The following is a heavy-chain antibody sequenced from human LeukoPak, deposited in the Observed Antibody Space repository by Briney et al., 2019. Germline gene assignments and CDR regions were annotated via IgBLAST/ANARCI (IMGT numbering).Heavy chain of an antibody. Sequence: ASVRVSCKASGYTFTGYYMHWVRQAPGQGLEWMGRINPNGGGTNYAQRFQGRVTMTRDTSISTAYMELSRLRSDDTAVYYCAGDHYGYSSGSGFDCWGQGILVTVSS. V-gene: IGHV1-2*06. CDR3: AGDHYGYSSGSGFDC. J-gene: IGHJ4*02. D-gene: IGHD3-10*01. CDR1: GYTFTGYY. CDR2: INPNGGGT.